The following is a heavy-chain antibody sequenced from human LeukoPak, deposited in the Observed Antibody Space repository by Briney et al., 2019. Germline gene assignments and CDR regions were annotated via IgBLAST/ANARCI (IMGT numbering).Heavy chain of an antibody. CDR1: GFTFSSYA. J-gene: IGHJ5*02. CDR3: AKEQTPYT. CDR2: ISGSGGST. Sequence: PGGSLRLSCAASGFTFSSYAMSWVRQAPGKGLEWVSAISGSGGSTYYADSVQGRFTISRDNSKNTVYLQMNSLRGEDTAIYFCAKEQTPYTWGQGTLVTVSS. D-gene: IGHD2-2*02. V-gene: IGHV3-23*01.